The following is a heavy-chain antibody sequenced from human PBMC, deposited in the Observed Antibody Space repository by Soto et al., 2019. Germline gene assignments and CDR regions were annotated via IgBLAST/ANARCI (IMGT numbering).Heavy chain of an antibody. D-gene: IGHD2-15*01. CDR1: GGSMRSYY. V-gene: IGHV4-59*08. J-gene: IGHJ5*02. Sequence: PSETLSLTCTVSGGSMRSYYWSWIRQPRGKGLEWIGYIYYSGSTNYNPSLKSRVTISVDTSKNQFSLKLSSVTAADTAVYYCARHDCSGGSCYSDWLAPWGQGTLVTVYS. CDR3: ARHDCSGGSCYSDWLAP. CDR2: IYYSGST.